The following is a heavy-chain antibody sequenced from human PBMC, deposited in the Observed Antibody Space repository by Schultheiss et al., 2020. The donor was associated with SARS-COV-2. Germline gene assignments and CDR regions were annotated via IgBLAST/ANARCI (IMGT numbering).Heavy chain of an antibody. V-gene: IGHV3-23*01. D-gene: IGHD7-27*01. J-gene: IGHJ2*01. CDR3: ANGPTGERPNWYFDL. Sequence: GESLKISCGASGFTFKTYVMTWVRQAPGKGLEWVSAIVGGGDSTYYADSVKGRFTISRDNSKNTLSLQMNSLRADDTAVYYCANGPTGERPNWYFDLWGRGTLVTVSS. CDR1: GFTFKTYV. CDR2: IVGGGDST.